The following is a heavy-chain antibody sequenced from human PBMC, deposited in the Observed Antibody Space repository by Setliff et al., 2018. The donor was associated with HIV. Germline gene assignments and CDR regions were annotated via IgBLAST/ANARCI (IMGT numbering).Heavy chain of an antibody. CDR3: ARLGSSWSDSYYYAMDV. J-gene: IGHJ6*02. CDR2: ISAYNGHT. D-gene: IGHD6-13*01. CDR1: GYTFTTFG. Sequence: GASVKVSCKASGYTFTTFGISWVRQAPGQGLEWMGWISAYNGHTNYAQKFQGRVTMTTDTSTSTAYMELRSLRSDDTAVYYCARLGSSWSDSYYYAMDVWGQGTTVTVSS. V-gene: IGHV1-18*01.